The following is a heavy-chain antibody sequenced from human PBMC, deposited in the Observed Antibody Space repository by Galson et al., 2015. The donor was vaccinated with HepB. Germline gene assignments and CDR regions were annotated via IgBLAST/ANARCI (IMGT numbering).Heavy chain of an antibody. Sequence: SLRLSCAASGFTFSSYAMSWVRQAPGKGLEWVSTMRGGGGSTYYADSVKGRFTISRDNSKNTLFLQMNSLRAEDTAVYYCAKDLSWSRSSCRYDYWGQGTLVTVSS. J-gene: IGHJ4*02. CDR2: MRGGGGST. CDR3: AKDLSWSRSSCRYDY. D-gene: IGHD2-8*02. V-gene: IGHV3-23*01. CDR1: GFTFSSYA.